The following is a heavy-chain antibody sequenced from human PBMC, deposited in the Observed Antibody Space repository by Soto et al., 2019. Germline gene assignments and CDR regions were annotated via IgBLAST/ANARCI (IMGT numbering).Heavy chain of an antibody. V-gene: IGHV4-31*03. CDR2: IYHTGRT. CDR3: ARTDAYNPSFFDS. D-gene: IGHD1-1*01. J-gene: IGHJ4*02. CDR1: GDSVNSAY. Sequence: QVQLQEMGPGLVKPSQTLTITCTVSGDSVNSAYWSWIRQLPGKGLEWMGNIYHTGRTFYNPSLKSRLAISIDTSQPLFSLKLRSVTASDTAVYYCARTDAYNPSFFDSWGQGTVVTVSS.